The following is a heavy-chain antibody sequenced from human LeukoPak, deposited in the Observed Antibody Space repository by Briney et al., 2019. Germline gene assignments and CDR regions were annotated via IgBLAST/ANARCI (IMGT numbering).Heavy chain of an antibody. Sequence: GGFLRLSCAASGFTFSSYAMSWVRQAPGKGLEWVSAISGSGGSTYYADSVKGRFTISRDNSKNTLYLQMNSLRAEDTAVYYCAKPSAHDYATFDYWGQGTLVTVSS. CDR2: ISGSGGST. D-gene: IGHD2-2*01. CDR3: AKPSAHDYATFDY. CDR1: GFTFSSYA. J-gene: IGHJ4*02. V-gene: IGHV3-23*01.